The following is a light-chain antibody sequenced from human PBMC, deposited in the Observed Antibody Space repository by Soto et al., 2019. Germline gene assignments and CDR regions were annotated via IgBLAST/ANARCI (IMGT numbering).Light chain of an antibody. J-gene: IGKJ1*01. CDR2: HDS. Sequence: DIQMAQSPSTLPASVGDRVTITWRASQSISNWLAWYQQKPGTAPKLLIYHDSTLESGVPSRFSGSGSETDFTLTISALQPGDSATYYCKQYNSYSPTFGQWTKVDIX. V-gene: IGKV1-5*01. CDR1: QSISNW. CDR3: KQYNSYSPT.